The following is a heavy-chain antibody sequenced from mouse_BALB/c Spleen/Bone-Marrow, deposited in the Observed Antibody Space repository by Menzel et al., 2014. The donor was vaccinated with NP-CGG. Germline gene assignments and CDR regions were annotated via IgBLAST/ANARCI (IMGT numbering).Heavy chain of an antibody. CDR3: ARVIYWYFDV. J-gene: IGHJ1*01. Sequence: QVQLQQPGAELMKPGASVKISCMATGYTFSNYWIEWIRQRPGHGLEWIGEILPGSGSTDYNENFKGKATFTADTSSNTAYMQLSSLTSADSSVYYCARVIYWYFDVWGAGTTVTVSS. CDR1: GYTFSNYW. CDR2: ILPGSGST. V-gene: IGHV1-9*01.